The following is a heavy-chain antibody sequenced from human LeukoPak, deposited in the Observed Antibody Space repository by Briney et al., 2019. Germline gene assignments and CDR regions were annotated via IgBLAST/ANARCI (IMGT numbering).Heavy chain of an antibody. Sequence: PGGSLRLSCAASGFTFSSYSMNWVRQAPGKGLEWVSYISSSSSAIHYADSVKGRFTISRDNAKNSLYLQMNSLRAEDTAVYYCARAPDYGDYVGYGMDVWGQGTTVTVSS. CDR1: GFTFSSYS. V-gene: IGHV3-48*01. J-gene: IGHJ6*02. D-gene: IGHD4-17*01. CDR3: ARAPDYGDYVGYGMDV. CDR2: ISSSSSAI.